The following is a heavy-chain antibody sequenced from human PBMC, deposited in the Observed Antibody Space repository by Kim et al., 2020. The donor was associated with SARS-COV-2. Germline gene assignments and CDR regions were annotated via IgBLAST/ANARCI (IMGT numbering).Heavy chain of an antibody. J-gene: IGHJ4*02. CDR3: ARVTTVNPYHVDF. V-gene: IGHV3-53*01. Sequence: GGSLRLSCAASGFIFSNSYMSWVRQAPGKGLEWVSIIYSGGTTYYADSVKGRFTISRDTSKDTLYLQMNSLRAEDTAVYFCARVTTVNPYHVDFWGQGTLVTVSP. CDR1: GFIFSNSY. D-gene: IGHD2-2*01. CDR2: IYSGGTT.